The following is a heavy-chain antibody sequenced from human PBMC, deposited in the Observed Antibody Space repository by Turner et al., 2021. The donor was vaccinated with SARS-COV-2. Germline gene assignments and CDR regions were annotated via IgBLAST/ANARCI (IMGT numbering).Heavy chain of an antibody. J-gene: IGHJ4*02. D-gene: IGHD2-15*01. V-gene: IGHV1-69*01. CDR3: SRGEVGYCSGGRCYSGSY. Sequence: QVQLVQSGAEVKKPGSSVKVSCKASGGTFSSYAISWVRQAPGQGLEWMGGIIPIFGTANYAQKFQGRVTITADESTSTAYMELSSLRSEDTAVYYCSRGEVGYCSGGRCYSGSYWGQGTLVTVSS. CDR2: IIPIFGTA. CDR1: GGTFSSYA.